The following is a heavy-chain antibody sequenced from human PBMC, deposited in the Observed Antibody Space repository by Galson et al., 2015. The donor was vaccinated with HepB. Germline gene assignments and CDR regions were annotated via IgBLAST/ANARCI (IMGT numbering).Heavy chain of an antibody. Sequence: SLRLSCAASGFTFSSYSMNWVRQAPGKGLEWVSYISSSSSTIYYTDSVKGRFTISRDNAKNSLYLQMNSLRAEDTAVYYCARGPSVRGVFLDYWGQGTLVTVSS. CDR1: GFTFSSYS. CDR3: ARGPSVRGVFLDY. J-gene: IGHJ4*02. CDR2: ISSSSSTI. D-gene: IGHD3-10*01. V-gene: IGHV3-48*01.